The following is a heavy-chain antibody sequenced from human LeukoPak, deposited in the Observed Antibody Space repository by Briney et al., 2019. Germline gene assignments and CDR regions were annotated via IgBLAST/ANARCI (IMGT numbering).Heavy chain of an antibody. CDR1: GFTFSSYG. D-gene: IGHD5-18*01. Sequence: GGSLRLSCAASGFTFSSYGMHWVRQAPGKGLEWVAFIRYDGSNKYYADSVKGRFTISRDNSKNTLYLQMNSLRAEDTAVYYCAKDQLKYSYGFDYWGQGTLVTVSS. V-gene: IGHV3-30*02. J-gene: IGHJ4*02. CDR3: AKDQLKYSYGFDY. CDR2: IRYDGSNK.